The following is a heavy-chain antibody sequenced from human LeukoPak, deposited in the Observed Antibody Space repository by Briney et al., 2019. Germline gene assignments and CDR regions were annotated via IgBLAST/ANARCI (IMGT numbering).Heavy chain of an antibody. J-gene: IGHJ4*02. D-gene: IGHD4-17*01. CDR3: ARFSGVTTGGDFDY. Sequence: NPSETLSLTCTVSGGSISSYYWSWIRQPPGKGLEWIGYIYYSGSTNYNPSLKSRVTISVDTSKNQFSLKLSSVTAADTAVYYCARFSGVTTGGDFDYWGQGTLVTVSS. V-gene: IGHV4-59*01. CDR1: GGSISSYY. CDR2: IYYSGST.